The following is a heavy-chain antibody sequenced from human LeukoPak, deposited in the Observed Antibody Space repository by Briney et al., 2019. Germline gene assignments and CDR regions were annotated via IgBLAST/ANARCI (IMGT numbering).Heavy chain of an antibody. CDR1: GFSFSNYA. CDR2: IRYDGSNK. CDR3: AKAVSR. V-gene: IGHV3-30*02. J-gene: IGHJ4*02. Sequence: PGGSLRLSCVASGFSFSNYALTRVRQAPGKGLEWVAFIRYDGSNKYYADSVKGRFTISRDNSKNTLYLQMNSLRAEDTAVYYCAKAVSRWGQGTLVTVSS.